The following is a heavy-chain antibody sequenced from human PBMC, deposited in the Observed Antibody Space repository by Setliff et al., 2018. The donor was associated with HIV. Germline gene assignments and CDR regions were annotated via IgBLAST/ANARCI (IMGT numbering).Heavy chain of an antibody. CDR2: TYYSGGT. J-gene: IGHJ5*02. D-gene: IGHD5-12*01. V-gene: IGHV4-59*11. CDR3: ARRSGGYDLFFDS. Sequence: ETLSLTCTASGDSINSHYWSWIRQPPGKGLEWIGFTYYSGGTNYNPSLKSRVTISVDTSKNHFSLNLTSVTAADTAIYYCARRSGGYDLFFDSWGQGMLVTVSS. CDR1: GDSINSHY.